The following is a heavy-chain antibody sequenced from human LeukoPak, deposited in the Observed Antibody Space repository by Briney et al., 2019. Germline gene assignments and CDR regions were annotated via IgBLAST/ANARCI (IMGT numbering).Heavy chain of an antibody. D-gene: IGHD3-10*01. Sequence: ASVKVSCKVSGYTLTELSMHWVRQAPGKGLEWMGGFDPEDGETIYAQKFQGRVTMTKDTSTDTAYMELSSLRSEDTAVYYCAAIEYGSGKRLDYWGQGTLVTVSS. CDR3: AAIEYGSGKRLDY. CDR1: GYTLTELS. V-gene: IGHV1-24*01. CDR2: FDPEDGET. J-gene: IGHJ4*02.